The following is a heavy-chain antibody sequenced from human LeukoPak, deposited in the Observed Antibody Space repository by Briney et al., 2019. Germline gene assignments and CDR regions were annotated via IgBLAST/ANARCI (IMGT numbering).Heavy chain of an antibody. CDR1: GYSFTSYW. J-gene: IGHJ5*02. CDR3: ARSLTMVRGARPPPPWFDP. Sequence: GESLKISCKGSGYSFTSYWIGWVRQLPGKGLEWMGIIYPGDSDTRYSPSFQGQVTISADKSISTAYLQWSSLKASDTAMYYCARSLTMVRGARPPPPWFDPWGQGTLVTVSS. V-gene: IGHV5-51*01. CDR2: IYPGDSDT. D-gene: IGHD3-10*01.